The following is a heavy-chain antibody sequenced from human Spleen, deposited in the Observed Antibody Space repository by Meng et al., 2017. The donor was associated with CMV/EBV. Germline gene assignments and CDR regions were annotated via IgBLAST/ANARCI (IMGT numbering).Heavy chain of an antibody. D-gene: IGHD3-22*01. V-gene: IGHV3-30*18. J-gene: IGHJ6*02. CDR2: IWHDGEWHDGTSK. Sequence: GESLKIFCAASGFTFNSYAMSWVRQAPGKGLEWVAAIWHDGEWHDGTSKFYADSVKGRFIISRDNSKNTLYLQMNSLRAEDTAVYYCAKRGDSSGTYAMDVWGQGTTVTVSS. CDR3: AKRGDSSGTYAMDV. CDR1: GFTFNSYA.